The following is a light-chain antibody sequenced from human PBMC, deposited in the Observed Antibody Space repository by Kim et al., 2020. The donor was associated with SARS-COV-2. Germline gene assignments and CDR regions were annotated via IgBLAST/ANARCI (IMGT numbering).Light chain of an antibody. CDR1: QSVGTN. CDR3: QQYNNWPPGP. CDR2: GAS. Sequence: SPGERATLSGRASQSVGTNLAWYQMKSGQAPRLLIFGASTRATGIPARISGSGSGTEFTLTISRLQSEDVAIYYCQQYNNWPPGPFGQGTRLEIK. J-gene: IGKJ5*01. V-gene: IGKV3D-15*01.